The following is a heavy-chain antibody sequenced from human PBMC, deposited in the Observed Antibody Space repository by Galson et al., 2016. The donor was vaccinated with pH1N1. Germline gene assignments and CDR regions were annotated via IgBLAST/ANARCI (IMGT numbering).Heavy chain of an antibody. J-gene: IGHJ3*01. CDR1: GYTFSMYN. V-gene: IGHV1-46*01. CDR2: INAASGSP. D-gene: IGHD5-24*01. CDR3: ARDRRVGLLYTWHAFDH. Sequence: SVKVSCKASGYTFSMYNLHWVRQAPGQGPEWMGIINAASGSPNYAQNFQGKVTMTRDTSTTTVYMDLRSLTSDDTAVYFCARDRRVGLLYTWHAFDHWGQGTFVTVSS.